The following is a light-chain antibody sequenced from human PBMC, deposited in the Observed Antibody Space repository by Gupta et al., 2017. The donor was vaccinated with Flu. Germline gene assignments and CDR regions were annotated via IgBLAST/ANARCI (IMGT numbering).Light chain of an antibody. V-gene: IGLV4-69*01. CDR1: SGHSSYA. CDR2: LNSDGSH. Sequence: QLVLTQSPSASASLGASAKLTCTLSSGHSSYAIAWHQQQPEKGPRYLMKLNSDGSHSKGDGIPDRFSGSSSGAERYLTISSLQSEDEADYYCQTWGTGSNWVFGGGTKLTVL. CDR3: QTWGTGSNWV. J-gene: IGLJ3*02.